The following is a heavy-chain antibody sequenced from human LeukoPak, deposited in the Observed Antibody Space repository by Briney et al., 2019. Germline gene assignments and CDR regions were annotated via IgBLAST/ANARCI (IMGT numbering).Heavy chain of an antibody. CDR1: GFTFDDYA. J-gene: IGHJ5*02. D-gene: IGHD2-15*01. CDR3: AKGEVVAANWSPPSDP. CDR2: ISWNSGSI. Sequence: GGSLRLSCAASGFTFDDYAMHWVRHAPGKGLEWVSGISWNSGSIGYADSVKGRFTISRDNAKNSLYLQMNSLRAEDTALCYCAKGEVVAANWSPPSDPWGQGTLVTVSS. V-gene: IGHV3-9*01.